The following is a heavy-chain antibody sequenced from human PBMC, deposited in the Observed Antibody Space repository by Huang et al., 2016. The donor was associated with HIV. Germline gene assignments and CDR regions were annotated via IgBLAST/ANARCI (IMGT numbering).Heavy chain of an antibody. J-gene: IGHJ3*01. V-gene: IGHV4-61*01. CDR2: INYGWST. Sequence: QVQLQESGPGLVKPSETLSLTCIVFGGAVNHGSYYWTWIRQATGKDREWIGHINYGWSTLYNRSLKSRVTMSVETSKNQFSLSLRSATAADTAVYYCANLWFGGDAFDLWGQGTFFTVSS. CDR1: GGAVNHGSYY. D-gene: IGHD3-10*01. CDR3: ANLWFGGDAFDL.